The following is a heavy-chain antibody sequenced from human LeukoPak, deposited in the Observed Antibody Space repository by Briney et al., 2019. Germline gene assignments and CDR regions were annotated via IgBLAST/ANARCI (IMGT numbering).Heavy chain of an antibody. D-gene: IGHD2/OR15-2a*01. CDR3: ARQYFLVLSLYYFDY. Sequence: SETLSLTCAVYGGSFSGYYWSWIRQPPGKGLEWIGSIYYSGSTYYNPSLKSRVTISVDTSKNQFSLKLSSVTAADTAVYYCARQYFLVLSLYYFDYWGQGSLVTVSS. J-gene: IGHJ4*02. CDR2: IYYSGST. CDR1: GGSFSGYY. V-gene: IGHV4-34*01.